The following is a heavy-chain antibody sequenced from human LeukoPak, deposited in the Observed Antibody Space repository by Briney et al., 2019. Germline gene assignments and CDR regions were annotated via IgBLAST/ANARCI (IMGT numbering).Heavy chain of an antibody. CDR2: ISSSSSYI. J-gene: IGHJ4*02. V-gene: IGHV3-21*01. CDR3: ARDEYCSSTSCYPFDY. CDR1: GFTFSSYS. Sequence: GGSLRLSCAASGFTFSSYSMNWVRQAPGKGLEWVSSISSSSSYIYYADSVKGRFTISRDNAKNSLYLQMNSLRAEDTAVYYCARDEYCSSTSCYPFDYWGQGTLVTVSS. D-gene: IGHD2-2*01.